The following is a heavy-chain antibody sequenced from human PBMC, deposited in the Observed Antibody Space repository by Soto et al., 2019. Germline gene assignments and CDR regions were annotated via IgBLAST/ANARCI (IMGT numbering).Heavy chain of an antibody. D-gene: IGHD2-8*01. V-gene: IGHV6-1*01. CDR1: GDSVSRDRSA. J-gene: IGHJ4*02. CDR2: XYYRSXWYY. Sequence: PSQXLSLTCVISGDSVSRDRSAWNWIRQSPXRVLEWLGSXYYRSXWYYEYEPSVXXRVIITPXXSKKQFSMQLNSVNPDDKALYYCARGLKWDCDYWGKGTLVTVYS. CDR3: ARGLKWDCDY.